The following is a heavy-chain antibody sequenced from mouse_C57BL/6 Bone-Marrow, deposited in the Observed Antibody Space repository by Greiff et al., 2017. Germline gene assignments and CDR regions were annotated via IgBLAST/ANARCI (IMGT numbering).Heavy chain of an antibody. J-gene: IGHJ2*01. CDR1: GYTFTDYN. D-gene: IGHD1-1*01. V-gene: IGHV1-22*01. Sequence: VQLQQSGPELVKPGASVKLSCKASGYTFTDYNMHWVKQSHGKSLEWIGYINPNNGGTSYNQKFKGKATLTVNKSSSTAYMELRSLTSEDSAVYYCARSGHYYGSSYDFDYWGQGTTLTVSS. CDR3: ARSGHYYGSSYDFDY. CDR2: INPNNGGT.